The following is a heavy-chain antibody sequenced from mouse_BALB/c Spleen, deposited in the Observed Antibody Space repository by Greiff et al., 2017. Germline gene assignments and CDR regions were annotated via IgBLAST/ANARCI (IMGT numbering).Heavy chain of an antibody. CDR3: ARTGPYAMDY. CDR2: IYWDDDK. CDR1: GFSLSTSGMG. V-gene: IGHV8-12*01. J-gene: IGHJ4*01. Sequence: QVTLKVSGPGILQPSQTLSLTCSFSGFSLSTSGMGVSWIRQPSGKGLEWLAHIYWDDDKRYNPSLKSRLTISKDTSSNQVFLKITSVDTADTATYYCARTGPYAMDYWGQGTSVTVSS.